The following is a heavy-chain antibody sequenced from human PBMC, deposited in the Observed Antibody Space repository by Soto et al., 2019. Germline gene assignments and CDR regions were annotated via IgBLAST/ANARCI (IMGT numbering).Heavy chain of an antibody. V-gene: IGHV1-18*01. CDR3: ARAFRFYFGMDV. J-gene: IGHJ6*02. CDR2: ISTYDGNT. Sequence: HLVQSEAEVKKPGASVKVSCKASGYSFTSRGINWVRQAPGQGLEWMGWISTYDGNTKYAQKLQGRVTMTTDTXXXXXXXXXXXXXXXXXXXXXXARAFRFYFGMDVWGQGTTVTVS. CDR1: GYSFTSRG. D-gene: IGHD3-16*01.